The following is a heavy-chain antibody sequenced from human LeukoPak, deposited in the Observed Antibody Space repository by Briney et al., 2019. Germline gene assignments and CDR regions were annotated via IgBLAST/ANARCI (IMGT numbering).Heavy chain of an antibody. CDR1: GYTFTSYY. V-gene: IGHV1-46*01. Sequence: ASVKVSCKASGYTFTSYYMHWVRQAPGQGLEWMGIINPSGGSTSYAQKFQGRVTMTRDTSTSTVYMELSSLRSEDTAVYYCARDGAYCSGGSCYGDYWGQGTLVTVSS. CDR2: INPSGGST. J-gene: IGHJ4*02. CDR3: ARDGAYCSGGSCYGDY. D-gene: IGHD2-15*01.